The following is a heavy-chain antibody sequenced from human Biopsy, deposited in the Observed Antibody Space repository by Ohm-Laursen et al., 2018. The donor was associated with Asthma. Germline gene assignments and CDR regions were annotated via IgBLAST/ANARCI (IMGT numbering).Heavy chain of an antibody. V-gene: IGHV4-34*01. J-gene: IGHJ5*02. CDR2: INHSGST. Sequence: SGTLSLTWSVYGGSFSGYYWSWIRQPPGKGLEWIGEINHSGSTNYNPSLKGRVTISVNTSKNQFTLKLSSVTAADTAVYYCARSGQCSSTSCYNPGWFDPWGQGTLVTVSS. CDR1: GGSFSGYY. CDR3: ARSGQCSSTSCYNPGWFDP. D-gene: IGHD2-2*01.